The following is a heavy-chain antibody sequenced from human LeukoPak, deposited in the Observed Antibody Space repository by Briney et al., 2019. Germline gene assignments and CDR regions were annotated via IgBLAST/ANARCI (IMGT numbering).Heavy chain of an antibody. D-gene: IGHD3-3*01. Sequence: GGSLRLSCTASGFTFRSYAMSWVRQAPGKGLEWVSSISGSGGSTYNADSVKGRFTISRDNSKNTLYLQMNSLRAEDTAVYYCARPALEWLLYDAFDIWGQGTMVTVSS. CDR2: ISGSGGST. CDR1: GFTFRSYA. CDR3: ARPALEWLLYDAFDI. V-gene: IGHV3-23*01. J-gene: IGHJ3*02.